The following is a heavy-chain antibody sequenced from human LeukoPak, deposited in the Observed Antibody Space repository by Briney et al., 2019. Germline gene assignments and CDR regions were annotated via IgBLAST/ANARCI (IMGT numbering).Heavy chain of an antibody. CDR2: IIPIFGTA. Sequence: SVKVSCKASGGTFSSYAISWVRQAPGQGLEWMGGIIPIFGTANYAQKFQGRVTITADESTSTAYMELSSPRSEDTAVYYCARDGGYSSSSSASFDYWGQGTLVTVSS. D-gene: IGHD6-13*01. CDR1: GGTFSSYA. CDR3: ARDGGYSSSSSASFDY. V-gene: IGHV1-69*13. J-gene: IGHJ4*02.